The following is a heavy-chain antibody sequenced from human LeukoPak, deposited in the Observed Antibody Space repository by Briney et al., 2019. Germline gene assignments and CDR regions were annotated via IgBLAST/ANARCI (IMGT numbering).Heavy chain of an antibody. D-gene: IGHD3-22*01. CDR1: GGSISSGGYS. CDR2: IYHSGST. CDR3: ARLGYYYDSSGQWVLYFDY. J-gene: IGHJ4*02. Sequence: SETLSLTCAVSGGSISSGGYSWSWIRQPPGKGLEWIGYIYHSGSTYYNPSLKSRVTISVDRSMNQFSLKLSSVTAADTAVYYCARLGYYYDSSGQWVLYFDYWGQGTLVTVSS. V-gene: IGHV4-30-2*02.